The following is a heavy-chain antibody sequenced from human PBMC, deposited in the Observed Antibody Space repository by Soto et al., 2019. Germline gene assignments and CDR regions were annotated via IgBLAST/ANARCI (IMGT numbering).Heavy chain of an antibody. CDR2: IYYSGST. D-gene: IGHD5-18*01. CDR1: GYQIRMDA. J-gene: IGHJ6*02. CDR3: AGQYSFGSYGMDV. Sequence: PDPLSRSFTVSGYQIRMDAWSGIRQPPGKGLEWIGYIYYSGSTNYNPSLRSRVTISVDTSKNQFSLKLSSVTAADTAVYYCAGQYSFGSYGMDVWGQGTTVT. V-gene: IGHV4-59*08.